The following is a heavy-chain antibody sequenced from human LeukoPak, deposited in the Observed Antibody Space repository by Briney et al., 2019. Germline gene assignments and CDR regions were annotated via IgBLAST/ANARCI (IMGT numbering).Heavy chain of an antibody. CDR1: GGSISSSSYY. Sequence: PSETLSLTCTVSGGSISSSSYYWSWIRQPPGKGLEWIGYIYYSGSTNYNPSLKSRVTISVDTSKNQFSLKLSSVTAADTAVYYCARGPTTVTRAFDYWGQGTLVTVSS. V-gene: IGHV4-61*05. CDR3: ARGPTTVTRAFDY. D-gene: IGHD4-17*01. J-gene: IGHJ4*02. CDR2: IYYSGST.